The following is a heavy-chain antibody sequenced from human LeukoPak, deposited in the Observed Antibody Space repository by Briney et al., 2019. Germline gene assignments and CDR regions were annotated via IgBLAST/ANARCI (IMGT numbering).Heavy chain of an antibody. CDR1: GFTFSSFA. J-gene: IGHJ4*02. Sequence: GGSLRLSCAASGFTFSSFAMHWVRQAPGKGLEWVALISYDGTIKHYADSVKGRFTISRDNSKNTLYLQMNSLRAEDTAVYYCAKALSGWSSDYWGQGTLVTVSS. D-gene: IGHD6-19*01. CDR3: AKALSGWSSDY. CDR2: ISYDGTIK. V-gene: IGHV3-30*04.